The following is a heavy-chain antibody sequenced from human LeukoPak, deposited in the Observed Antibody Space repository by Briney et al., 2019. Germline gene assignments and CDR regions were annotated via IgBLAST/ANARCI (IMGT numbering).Heavy chain of an antibody. D-gene: IGHD6-19*01. Sequence: PGGSPRLSCAASGFTFSDYYMSWIRQAPGKGLEWVSYISSSGSTIYYADSVKGRFTISRDNAKNSLYLQMNSLRAEDTAVYYCARDPGSGWYKKLGPYFDYWGQGTLVTVSS. CDR1: GFTFSDYY. J-gene: IGHJ4*02. CDR3: ARDPGSGWYKKLGPYFDY. V-gene: IGHV3-11*01. CDR2: ISSSGSTI.